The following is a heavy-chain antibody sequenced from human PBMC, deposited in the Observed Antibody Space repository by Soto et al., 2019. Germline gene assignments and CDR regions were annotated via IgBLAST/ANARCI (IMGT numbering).Heavy chain of an antibody. CDR3: ARGLRGYCTNGVCRRRWFDP. CDR2: INHSGST. Sequence: QVQLQQWGAGLLKPSETLSLTCAVYGGSFSGYYWSWIRQPPGKGLEWIGEINHSGSTNYNPSLKGRVTISVDTSKNQFSLKLSSVTAADTAVYYCARGLRGYCTNGVCRRRWFDPWGQGTLVTVSS. V-gene: IGHV4-34*01. CDR1: GGSFSGYY. J-gene: IGHJ5*02. D-gene: IGHD2-8*01.